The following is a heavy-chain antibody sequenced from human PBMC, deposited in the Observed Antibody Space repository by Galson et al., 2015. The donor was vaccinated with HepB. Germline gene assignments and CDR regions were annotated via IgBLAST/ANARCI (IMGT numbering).Heavy chain of an antibody. CDR1: STFGDYY. V-gene: IGHV3-11*01. CDR2: ISPSSNDV. J-gene: IGHJ4*02. CDR3: SRMPRSPDH. D-gene: IGHD2-2*01. Sequence: STFGDYYMTWMRQTPGKRQEWLSYISPSSNDVSYADSVKGRFTISRDYAKKSVFLQMNSLRVEDTAVYYCSRMPRSPDHWGQGILVTVSS.